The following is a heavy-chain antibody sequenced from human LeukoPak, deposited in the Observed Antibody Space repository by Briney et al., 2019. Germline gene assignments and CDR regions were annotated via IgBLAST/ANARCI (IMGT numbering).Heavy chain of an antibody. CDR3: ARRAYYYDSSGSLLLYYYYYYMDV. Sequence: SETLSLTCTVSGYSISSGYYWGWIRQPPGKGLEWIGSIYHSGSTYYNPSLKSRVTISVDTSKNQFSLKLSSVTAADTAVYYCARRAYYYDSSGSLLLYYYYYYMDVWGKGTTVTISS. D-gene: IGHD3-22*01. J-gene: IGHJ6*03. CDR1: GYSISSGYY. V-gene: IGHV4-38-2*02. CDR2: IYHSGST.